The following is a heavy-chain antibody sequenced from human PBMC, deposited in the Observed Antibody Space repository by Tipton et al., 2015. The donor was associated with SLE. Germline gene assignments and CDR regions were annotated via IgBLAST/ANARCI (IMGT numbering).Heavy chain of an antibody. Sequence: TLSLTCTVSGGSIRGYYWSWIRQPPGNGLEWIGCISHNGSAIYNPSLKSRVTISIDTSKNQVSLKVSSVTAADTAIYYCAREMGFDSCGNYNPFDYWGQGTLVTVSS. V-gene: IGHV4-59*01. CDR3: AREMGFDSCGNYNPFDY. CDR2: ISHNGSA. CDR1: GGSIRGYY. J-gene: IGHJ4*02. D-gene: IGHD3-22*01.